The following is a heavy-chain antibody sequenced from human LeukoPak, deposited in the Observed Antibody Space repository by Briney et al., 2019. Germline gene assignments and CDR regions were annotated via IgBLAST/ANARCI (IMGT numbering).Heavy chain of an antibody. CDR2: IYTTGST. Sequence: SETLSLTCTVSGGSISSGNYYWTWIRQPAGKGLEWIGRIYTTGSTNYNPSLKSRVTMSIDASKNQFSLRLRSVTAADTAVYYCARDGSTSYYYGSDSWGQGTLVTVSS. CDR1: GGSISSGNYY. J-gene: IGHJ4*02. D-gene: IGHD3-22*01. V-gene: IGHV4-61*02. CDR3: ARDGSTSYYYGSDS.